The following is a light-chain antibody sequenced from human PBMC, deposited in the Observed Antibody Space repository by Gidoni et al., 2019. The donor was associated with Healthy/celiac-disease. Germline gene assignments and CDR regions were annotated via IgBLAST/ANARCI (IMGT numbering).Light chain of an antibody. V-gene: IGKV1-39*01. CDR1: QSISNY. CDR2: TAS. Sequence: DIQVTQSPSSLSASVGDRVTITGRASQSISNYLKWYQQKPGKAPKLLFYTASSLQRGVPSRFSGSGSGTDFTLTISSLQPEDFATYYCQQSYSTPCTFGQGTKLEIK. J-gene: IGKJ2*02. CDR3: QQSYSTPCT.